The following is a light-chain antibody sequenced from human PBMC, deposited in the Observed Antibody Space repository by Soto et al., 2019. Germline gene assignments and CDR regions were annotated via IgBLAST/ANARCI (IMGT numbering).Light chain of an antibody. J-gene: IGKJ5*01. CDR1: QSVTTR. CDR2: GAS. V-gene: IGKV3-20*01. CDR3: QQYGGSPIT. Sequence: EIVLTQSPATLSLSPGERATLSCRASQSVTTRLAWYQQKPGQPPRLLISGASVRASGVPVRISGSGSGTDFTLTISRLEPEDFALYYCQQYGGSPITFGLGKRLEIK.